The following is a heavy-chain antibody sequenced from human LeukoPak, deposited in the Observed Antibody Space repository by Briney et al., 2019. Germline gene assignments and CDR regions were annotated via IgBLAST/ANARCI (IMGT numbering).Heavy chain of an antibody. Sequence: SGPTLVNPTQTLTLTCTFSGFSLSISGVGVGWIRQPPGKALEWLALIYWDDDKRYSPSLKSRLTITKDTSKNQVVLTMTNMDPVDTATYYCAHRRKLNCSSTSCYVFYWGQGTLVTVSS. CDR2: IYWDDDK. CDR3: AHRRKLNCSSTSCYVFY. D-gene: IGHD2-2*01. J-gene: IGHJ4*02. V-gene: IGHV2-5*02. CDR1: GFSLSISGVG.